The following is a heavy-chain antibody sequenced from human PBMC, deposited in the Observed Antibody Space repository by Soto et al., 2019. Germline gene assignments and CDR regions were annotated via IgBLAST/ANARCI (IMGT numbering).Heavy chain of an antibody. V-gene: IGHV1-46*03. CDR1: GYPFTSYY. CDR2: INPSGGST. J-gene: IGHJ6*03. CDR3: ARDRETYSRYCSGGSCQRNYYYYYYMDV. D-gene: IGHD2-15*01. Sequence: PGGSLILSCAASGYPFTSYYMHWVRQAPGQGLEWMGIINPSGGSTSYAQRFQGRVTMTRDTSTSTVYMELSSLRSEDTAVYYCARDRETYSRYCSGGSCQRNYYYYYYMDVWGKGTTVTVSS.